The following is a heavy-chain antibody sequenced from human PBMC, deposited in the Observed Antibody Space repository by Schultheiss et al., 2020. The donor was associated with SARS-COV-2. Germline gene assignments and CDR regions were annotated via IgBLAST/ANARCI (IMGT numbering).Heavy chain of an antibody. Sequence: SETLSLTCTVSGGSISSSSYYWSWIRQPPGKGLEWIGYIYYSGSTYYNPSLKSRVTISVDTSKNQFSLKLSSVTAADTAVYYCSTEPDSNTWGDFDSWGQGTLVTVSS. J-gene: IGHJ4*02. V-gene: IGHV4-30-4*08. D-gene: IGHD6-13*01. CDR1: GGSISSSSYY. CDR2: IYYSGST. CDR3: STEPDSNTWGDFDS.